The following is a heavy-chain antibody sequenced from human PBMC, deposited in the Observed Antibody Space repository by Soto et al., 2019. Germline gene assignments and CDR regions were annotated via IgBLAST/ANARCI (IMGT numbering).Heavy chain of an antibody. CDR1: GGTFSRYG. Sequence: QVQLVQSGSEVKKPGSSVKVSCKASGGTFSRYGFIWVREVPGQGLEWLGGIIPVSGTANYAPKFQGRVTISVDRVASIGYMELTSLRSDDTAVYFCASTGEAPEGDESGRGDAFDIWGQGTEVTVSS. V-gene: IGHV1-69*06. J-gene: IGHJ3*02. CDR3: ASTGEAPEGDESGRGDAFDI. D-gene: IGHD1-26*01. CDR2: IIPVSGTA.